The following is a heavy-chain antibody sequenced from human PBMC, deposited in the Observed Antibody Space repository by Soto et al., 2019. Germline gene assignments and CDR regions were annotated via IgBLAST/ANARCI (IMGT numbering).Heavy chain of an antibody. CDR2: IVVGSGNT. V-gene: IGHV1-58*01. CDR1: GCRVSVST. J-gene: IGHJ6*02. CDR3: AADPYYYDSSGYPPYGMDV. D-gene: IGHD3-22*01. Sequence: ASGKVSFGTAGCRVSVSTVEVVGQARGQRLEWIGWIVVGSGNTNYAQKFQERVTITRDMSTSTAYMELSSLRSEDTAVYYCAADPYYYDSSGYPPYGMDVWGQGTTVTVSS.